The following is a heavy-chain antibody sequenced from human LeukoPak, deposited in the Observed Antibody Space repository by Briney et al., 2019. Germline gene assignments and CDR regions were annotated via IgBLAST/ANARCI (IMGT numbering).Heavy chain of an antibody. J-gene: IGHJ6*02. CDR3: ARGNYYGMDV. CDR2: IKSDERST. V-gene: IGHV3-74*01. CDR1: GFTFSSYY. Sequence: PGGSLRLSCAASGFTFSSYYIHWVRQAPGKGLVWVSGIKSDERSTSYADSVKGPFTISRDNAKNTLYLQMNSLRAEDTAVYYCARGNYYGMDVWGQGTTVTVSS.